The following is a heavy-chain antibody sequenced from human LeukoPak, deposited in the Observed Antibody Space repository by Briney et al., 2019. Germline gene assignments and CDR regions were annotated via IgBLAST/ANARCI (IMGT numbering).Heavy chain of an antibody. CDR3: ARIGGSGTYWDY. D-gene: IGHD3-10*01. J-gene: IGHJ4*02. CDR1: GFTFSDYW. Sequence: GGSPRLSCAASGFTFSDYWMSWVRQAPGKGLEWGANIKYHGSDEHYVDSVRGRFTISRDNAKNSLFLQMNSLRAEDTAVYYCARIGGSGTYWDYSGQGTLVTVSS. CDR2: IKYHGSDE. V-gene: IGHV3-7*01.